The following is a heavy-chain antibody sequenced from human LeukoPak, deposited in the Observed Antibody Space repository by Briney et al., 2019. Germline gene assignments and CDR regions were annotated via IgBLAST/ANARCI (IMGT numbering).Heavy chain of an antibody. V-gene: IGHV1-8*01. CDR2: MNPNSGNT. CDR1: GYTFTSYD. J-gene: IGHJ4*02. Sequence: ASVKVSCKASGYTFTSYDINWVRQATGQGLEWMGWMNPNSGNTAYAQKFQGRVTMTRNTSISTAYMELSSLRSEDTAVYYCAMSSYDRSGPDYWGQGTLVTVSS. CDR3: AMSSYDRSGPDY. D-gene: IGHD3-22*01.